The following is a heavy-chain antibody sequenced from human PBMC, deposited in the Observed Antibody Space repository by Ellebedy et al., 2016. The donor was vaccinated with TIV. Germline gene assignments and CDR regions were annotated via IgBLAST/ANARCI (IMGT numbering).Heavy chain of an antibody. D-gene: IGHD3-10*01. CDR3: ARGQVGAGSGSYWELIDY. CDR1: GGTINSGGYS. J-gene: IGHJ4*02. CDR2: IYHSGST. V-gene: IGHV4-30-2*01. Sequence: MPSETLSLTCAVSGGTINSGGYSWSWIRQPPGKGLEWIGYIYHSGSTYYNPSLKSRVTISVDRSKNQFSLKLSSVTAADTAVDYCARGQVGAGSGSYWELIDYWGQGTLVTVSS.